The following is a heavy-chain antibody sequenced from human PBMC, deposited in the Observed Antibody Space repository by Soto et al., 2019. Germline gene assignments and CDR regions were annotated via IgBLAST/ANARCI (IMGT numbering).Heavy chain of an antibody. D-gene: IGHD3-3*01. J-gene: IGHJ4*02. V-gene: IGHV1-18*01. Sequence: ASVKVSCKPSGYIFNSYGSSWVRQAPGQGLEWMGWISGYNGSTKYAQKVQGRVTMTTDTSTSTAYMELRSLKSDDTAVYYCARAGRVSPQVLSDFLGQGTLVTVSS. CDR3: ARAGRVSPQVLSDF. CDR2: ISGYNGST. CDR1: GYIFNSYG.